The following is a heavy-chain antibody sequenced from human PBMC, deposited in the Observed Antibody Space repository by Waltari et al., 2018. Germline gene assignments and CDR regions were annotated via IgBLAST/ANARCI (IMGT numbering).Heavy chain of an antibody. D-gene: IGHD1-26*01. V-gene: IGHV1-46*01. CDR3: AKELVGDGYYYYYMDV. J-gene: IGHJ6*03. CDR2: INPSGGST. Sequence: QVQLVQSGAEVKKPGASVKVSCKASGYTFTSYAMHWVRQAPGQGLEWMGIINPSGGSTSYAQKFQGRVTMTRDTSTSTVYMELSSLRSEDTAVYYCAKELVGDGYYYYYMDVWGKGTTVTISS. CDR1: GYTFTSYA.